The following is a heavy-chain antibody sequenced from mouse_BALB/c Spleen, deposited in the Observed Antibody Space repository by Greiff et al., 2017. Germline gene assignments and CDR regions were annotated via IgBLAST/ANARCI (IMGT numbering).Heavy chain of an antibody. CDR1: GYSITSDYA. Sequence: EVQLQESGPGLVKPSQSLSLTCTVTGYSITSDYAWNWIRQFPGNKLEWMGYISYSGSTSYNPSLKSRISITRDTSKNQFFLQLNSVTTEDTATYYCARGPLLRLEWYFDVWGAGTTVTVSS. CDR3: ARGPLLRLEWYFDV. V-gene: IGHV3-2*02. D-gene: IGHD1-2*01. J-gene: IGHJ1*01. CDR2: ISYSGST.